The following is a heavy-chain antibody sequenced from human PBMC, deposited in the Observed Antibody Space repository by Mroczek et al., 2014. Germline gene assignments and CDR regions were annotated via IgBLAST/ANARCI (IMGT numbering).Heavy chain of an antibody. CDR1: DTPSLNYP. J-gene: IGHJ3*02. Sequence: GREVKKPGAVSERSPARFPDTPSLNYPCTGCDRRPGKGLEWMGGFDPEDGETIYAQKFQGRVTMTEDTSTDTAYMELSSLRSEDTAVYYCATVHPYYYRTRPPRAPIPKMLAFDIWGQGTMVTVSS. CDR3: ATVHPYYYRTRPPRAPIPKMLAFDI. CDR2: FDPEDGET. V-gene: IGHV1-24*01. D-gene: IGHD3-10*01.